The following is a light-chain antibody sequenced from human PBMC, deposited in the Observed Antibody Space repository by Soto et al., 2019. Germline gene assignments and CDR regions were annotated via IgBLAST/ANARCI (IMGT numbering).Light chain of an antibody. CDR3: MQPTHWPWT. J-gene: IGKJ1*01. CDR2: EVS. V-gene: IGKV2-30*01. CDR1: QSLVYSDGNTF. Sequence: EVVMTQSPLSLPVTLGQSASISCRSSQSLVYSDGNTFLNWFQQRPGQAPRRLIYEVSKRDSGVXDXXSGSGSGTDFTLKISRVEAEDVGIYYCMQPTHWPWTFGQGTRVEIK.